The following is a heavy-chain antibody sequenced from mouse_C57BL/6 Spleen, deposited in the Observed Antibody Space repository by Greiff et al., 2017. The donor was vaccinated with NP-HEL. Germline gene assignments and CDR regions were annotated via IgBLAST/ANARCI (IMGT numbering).Heavy chain of an antibody. CDR2: IYPGDGDT. D-gene: IGHD2-2*01. J-gene: IGHJ4*01. V-gene: IGHV1-82*01. Sequence: QVQLQQPGPELVKPGASVKISCKASGYAFSSSWMNWVKQRPGKGLEWIGRIYPGDGDTNYNGKFKGKATLTADKSSSTAYMQLSSLTSEDSAVYFCARGAYGYDGYAMDYWGQGTSVTVSS. CDR3: ARGAYGYDGYAMDY. CDR1: GYAFSSSW.